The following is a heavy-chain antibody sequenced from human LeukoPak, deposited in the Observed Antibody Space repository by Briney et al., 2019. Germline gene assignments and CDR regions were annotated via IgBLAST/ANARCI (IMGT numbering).Heavy chain of an antibody. J-gene: IGHJ4*02. CDR3: AKDRDRGGWYFGKDV. Sequence: PGGSLRLSCAASGFTFSSYAMSWVRQAPGKGLEWVASISYDERNEHYSDSVKGRFTISRDNSRNTLYLRLNSLRLGDTAVYYCAKDRDRGGWYFGKDVWGQGTLVTVSS. CDR2: ISYDERNE. V-gene: IGHV3-30*18. D-gene: IGHD6-19*01. CDR1: GFTFSSYA.